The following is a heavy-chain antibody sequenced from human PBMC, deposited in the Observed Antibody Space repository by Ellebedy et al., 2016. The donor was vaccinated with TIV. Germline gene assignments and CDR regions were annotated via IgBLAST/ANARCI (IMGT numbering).Heavy chain of an antibody. J-gene: IGHJ4*02. CDR1: GFTFSHYG. CDR3: AREKQEGGGSLDY. CDR2: VSYDGDMK. Sequence: PGGSLRLSCAASGFTFSHYGIHWVRQAPGKGLEWLAVVSYDGDMKYYGDSAKGRFTISRDKSKDTLFLQMNSLRAEDKAVYYCAREKQEGGGSLDYWGRGTLVIVSS. D-gene: IGHD3-16*01. V-gene: IGHV3-30*03.